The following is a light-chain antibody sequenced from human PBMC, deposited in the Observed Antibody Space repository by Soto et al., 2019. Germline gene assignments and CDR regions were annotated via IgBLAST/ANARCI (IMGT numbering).Light chain of an antibody. CDR2: DNN. CDR1: ISTIGNNY. V-gene: IGLV1-51*01. J-gene: IGLJ1*01. CDR3: GTWDSRLSVVV. Sequence: QSVLTQPPSVSAAPGQKVTISCSGSISTIGNNYVSWYQQLPGTAPKLLIYDNNKRPSRIPDRFSGSKSGTSATLGITGLQTGADADYYCGTWDSRLSVVVFGTGTKLTVL.